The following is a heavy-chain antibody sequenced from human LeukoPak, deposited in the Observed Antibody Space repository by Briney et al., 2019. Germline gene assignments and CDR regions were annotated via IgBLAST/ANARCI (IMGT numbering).Heavy chain of an antibody. J-gene: IGHJ4*02. D-gene: IGHD1-26*01. Sequence: GASVKVSCKASGYTFTSYAMNWVRQAPGQGLEWMGWINTNTGNPTYAQGFTGRFVFSLDTSVSTAYLQISSLKAEDSAVYYCAREDLVGAVPGGDYWGQGTLVTVSS. V-gene: IGHV7-4-1*02. CDR3: AREDLVGAVPGGDY. CDR2: INTNTGNP. CDR1: GYTFTSYA.